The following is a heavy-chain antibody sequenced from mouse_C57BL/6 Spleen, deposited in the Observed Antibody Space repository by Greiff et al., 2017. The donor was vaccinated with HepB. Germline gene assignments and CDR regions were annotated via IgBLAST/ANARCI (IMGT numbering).Heavy chain of an antibody. Sequence: EVHLVESGGGLVQPKGSLKLSCAASGFSFNTYAMNWVRQAPGKGLEWVARIRSKSNNYATYYADSVKDRFTISRDDSESMLYLQMNNLKTEDTAMYYCVYGYDGRGYAMDYWGQGTSVTVSS. CDR1: GFSFNTYA. CDR3: VYGYDGRGYAMDY. V-gene: IGHV10-1*01. CDR2: IRSKSNNYAT. J-gene: IGHJ4*01. D-gene: IGHD2-2*01.